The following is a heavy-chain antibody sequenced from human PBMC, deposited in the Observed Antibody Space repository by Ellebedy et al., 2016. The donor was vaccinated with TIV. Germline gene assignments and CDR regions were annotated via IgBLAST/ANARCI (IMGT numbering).Heavy chain of an antibody. V-gene: IGHV4-59*01. CDR3: ARGTLNYGIDY. CDR1: GGSISSYY. D-gene: IGHD4-17*01. Sequence: MPSETLSLTCTVSGGSISSYYWSWIRQPPGKGLEWIGYIYYSGSTNYNPSLKSRVTISVDTSKNQFSLKLSSVTAADTAVYYCARGTLNYGIDYWGQGTLGTVSS. CDR2: IYYSGST. J-gene: IGHJ4*02.